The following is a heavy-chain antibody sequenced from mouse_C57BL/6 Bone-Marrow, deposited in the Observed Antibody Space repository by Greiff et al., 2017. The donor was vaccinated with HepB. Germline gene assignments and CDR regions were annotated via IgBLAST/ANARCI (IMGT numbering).Heavy chain of an antibody. CDR1: GYTFTSYG. D-gene: IGHD1-1*01. CDR2: IYPRSGNT. Sequence: QVQLKQSGAELARPGASVKLSCKASGYTFTSYGISWVKQRTGQGLEWIGEIYPRSGNTYYNEKFKGKATLTADKSSSTAYMALRSLTSEDSAVYCCARGPYYYGSSYDYFDYWGQGTTLTVSS. J-gene: IGHJ2*01. V-gene: IGHV1-81*01. CDR3: ARGPYYYGSSYDYFDY.